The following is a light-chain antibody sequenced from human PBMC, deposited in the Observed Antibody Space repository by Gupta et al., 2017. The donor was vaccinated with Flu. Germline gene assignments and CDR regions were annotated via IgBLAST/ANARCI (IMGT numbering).Light chain of an antibody. CDR2: ENN. CDR3: GTWDSSLSAYVV. J-gene: IGLJ2*01. CDR1: SSNIGNNY. V-gene: IGLV1-51*02. Sequence: QSVLTQPPSVSAAPGQKVTISCSGSSSNIGNNYVSWYQQLPGTAPKLLIYENNKRPSGMPDRFSGSKSGTSATLGITXLXNGDEAXYYCGTWDSSLSAYVVFGGGTKLTVL.